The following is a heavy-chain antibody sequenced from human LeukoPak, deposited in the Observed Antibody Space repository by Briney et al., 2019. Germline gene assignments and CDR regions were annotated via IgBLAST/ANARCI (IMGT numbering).Heavy chain of an antibody. CDR2: ISSSSSYI. CDR1: GFTFSSYS. V-gene: IGHV3-21*01. Sequence: GGSLRLSCAASGFTFSSYSMNWVRQAPGKGLEWVSSISSSSSYIYYADSVKGRFTISRDNAKNSLYLQMNSLRAEDTAVYYCARGRQQLNYMDVWGKGTTVTVSS. D-gene: IGHD6-13*01. CDR3: ARGRQQLNYMDV. J-gene: IGHJ6*03.